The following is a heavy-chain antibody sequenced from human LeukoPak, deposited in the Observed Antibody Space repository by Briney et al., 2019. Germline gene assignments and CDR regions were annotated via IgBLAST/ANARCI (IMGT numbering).Heavy chain of an antibody. V-gene: IGHV1-2*06. J-gene: IGHJ5*02. CDR3: ARGCCSGGTCYLVENWLDP. Sequence: ASVKVSCKASGYTLTAYYIYWVRQAPGQGLEWMGRINPNSGGTDYAQNFQGRVTMTRDTSISTAYMELSRLRSDDTAVYYCARGCCSGGTCYLVENWLDPWGQGTLVTVSS. CDR1: GYTLTAYY. CDR2: INPNSGGT. D-gene: IGHD2-15*01.